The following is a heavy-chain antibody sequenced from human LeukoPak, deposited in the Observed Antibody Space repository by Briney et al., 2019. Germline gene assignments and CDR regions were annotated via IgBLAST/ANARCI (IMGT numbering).Heavy chain of an antibody. J-gene: IGHJ3*02. CDR3: ARDRPRGRSGYYDAFDI. D-gene: IGHD3-3*01. V-gene: IGHV1-46*01. Sequence: ASVKVSCKASGYTFTSYYMNWVRQAPGQGLEWMGIINPSGGSTSYAQKFQGRVTMTRDTSTSTVYMEQSSLRSEDTAVYYCARDRPRGRSGYYDAFDIWGQGTMVTVSS. CDR2: INPSGGST. CDR1: GYTFTSYY.